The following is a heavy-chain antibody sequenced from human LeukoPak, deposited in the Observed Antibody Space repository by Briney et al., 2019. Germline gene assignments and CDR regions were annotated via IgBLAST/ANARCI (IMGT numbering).Heavy chain of an antibody. D-gene: IGHD3-10*01. CDR1: GYTFTDYD. Sequence: ASVKVSCKTSGYTFTDYDITWVRQAPGQGLEWMGRVSPYNGNTYYSQRFQDRVTITKDTSTGTAYMDLRNLRTDDTAMYYCARNGRVRRVVKDLFEYWGQGTLVAVSS. CDR2: VSPYNGNT. CDR3: ARNGRVRRVVKDLFEY. J-gene: IGHJ4*02. V-gene: IGHV1-18*01.